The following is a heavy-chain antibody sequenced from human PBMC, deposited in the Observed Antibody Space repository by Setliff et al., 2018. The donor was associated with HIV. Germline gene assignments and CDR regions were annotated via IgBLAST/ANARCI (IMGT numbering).Heavy chain of an antibody. Sequence: PSETLSLTCSVSGGSISNHYRSWIRQPPGKGMEWIGYIYYTGSTNYNPSLRGRVTISVDTSKKQFSLKLSSVTAADTAVYFCARETRSGWYYLAYWGQGTLVTVSS. CDR2: IYYTGST. CDR3: ARETRSGWYYLAY. CDR1: GGSISNHY. J-gene: IGHJ4*02. D-gene: IGHD6-19*01. V-gene: IGHV4-59*11.